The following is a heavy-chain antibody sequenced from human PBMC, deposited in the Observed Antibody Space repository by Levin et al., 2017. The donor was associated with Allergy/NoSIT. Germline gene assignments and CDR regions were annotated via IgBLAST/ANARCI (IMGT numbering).Heavy chain of an antibody. J-gene: IGHJ5*02. CDR2: IDWDDDK. CDR1: GFSLNTRGMC. V-gene: IGHV2-70*01. D-gene: IGHD3-22*01. CDR3: ARMSFYDSSGYYIGRGWFHT. Sequence: ESGPTLVKPTQTLTLTCTFSGFSLNTRGMCVSWIRQPPGKALEWLAFIDWDDDKYYNTSLKSRLTISKDTAKNQVVLTMTNMDPVDTATYYCARMSFYDSSGYYIGRGWFHTWGQGTLVTVSS.